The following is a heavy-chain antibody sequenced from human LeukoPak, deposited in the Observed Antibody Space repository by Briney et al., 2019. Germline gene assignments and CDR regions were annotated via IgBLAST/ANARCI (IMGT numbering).Heavy chain of an antibody. CDR2: INHRGDT. CDR3: ARGPTISETGYFDY. V-gene: IGHV4-34*01. Sequence: SETLSLACAVYGGSFSSYYWSWIRQSPGKGLEWIAEINHRGDTNYNPSVKSRVTISVDTSKNQFSLKVTSLTAADTAVYFCARGPTISETGYFDYWGQGTLVTVSS. D-gene: IGHD1-1*01. J-gene: IGHJ4*03. CDR1: GGSFSSYY.